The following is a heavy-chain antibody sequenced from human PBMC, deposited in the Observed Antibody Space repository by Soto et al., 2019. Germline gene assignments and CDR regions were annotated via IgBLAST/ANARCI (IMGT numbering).Heavy chain of an antibody. CDR2: IIPIFGTA. Sequence: SVKVSCKASGGTFSSYAISWVRQAPGQGLEWMGGIIPIFGTANYAQKFQGRVTITADESTSTAYMELSSLRSEDTAVYYCARDHRQLAPPAARFDAFDIWGQGTMVTVSS. CDR1: GGTFSSYA. J-gene: IGHJ3*02. CDR3: ARDHRQLAPPAARFDAFDI. V-gene: IGHV1-69*13. D-gene: IGHD6-6*01.